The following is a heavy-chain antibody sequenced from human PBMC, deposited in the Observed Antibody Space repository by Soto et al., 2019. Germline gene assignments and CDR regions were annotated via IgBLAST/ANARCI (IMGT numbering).Heavy chain of an antibody. D-gene: IGHD3-22*01. CDR1: GFTFSDYY. CDR3: ARPKFRYYDSSGHDAFDI. J-gene: IGHJ3*02. CDR2: ISSSGSTI. V-gene: IGHV3-11*01. Sequence: GGSLRLSCAASGFTFSDYYMSWIRQAPGKGLEWVPYISSSGSTIYYADSVKGRFTISRDNAKNSLYLQMNSLRAEDTAVYYCARPKFRYYDSSGHDAFDIWGQGTMVTVSS.